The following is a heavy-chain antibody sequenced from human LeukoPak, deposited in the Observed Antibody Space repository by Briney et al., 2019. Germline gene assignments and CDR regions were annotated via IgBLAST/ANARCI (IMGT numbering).Heavy chain of an antibody. J-gene: IGHJ6*02. D-gene: IGHD3-3*01. CDR2: IYYSGST. Sequence: PSQTLSLTCTVSGGSISSGGYYWSWIRQHPGTGLEWIGYIYYSGSTYYNPSLKSRVTISVDTSKNQFSLKLSSVTAADTAVYYCARDRRKYYDFWSGYYENYYGMDVWGQGTTVTVSS. CDR3: ARDRRKYYDFWSGYYENYYGMDV. CDR1: GGSISSGGYY. V-gene: IGHV4-31*03.